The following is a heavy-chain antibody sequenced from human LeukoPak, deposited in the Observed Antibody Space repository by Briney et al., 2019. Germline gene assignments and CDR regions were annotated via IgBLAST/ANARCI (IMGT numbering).Heavy chain of an antibody. D-gene: IGHD3-9*01. V-gene: IGHV1-2*02. Sequence: ASVKVSCKASGYTFTGCYMHWVRQAPGQGLEWMGWINPSSGGTNYAQRFQGRVTMTRDTSISTAYMELSRLRSDDTAVYYCARELYDILTGYLNWFDPWGQGTLVTVSS. CDR2: INPSSGGT. CDR1: GYTFTGCY. J-gene: IGHJ5*02. CDR3: ARELYDILTGYLNWFDP.